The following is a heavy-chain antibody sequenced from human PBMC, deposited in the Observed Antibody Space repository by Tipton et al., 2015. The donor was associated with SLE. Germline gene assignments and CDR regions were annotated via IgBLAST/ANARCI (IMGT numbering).Heavy chain of an antibody. CDR2: IYSSGTT. D-gene: IGHD3-22*01. Sequence: TLSLTCSVSGGSISGHYWSWIRQPPGKGLEWIGHIYSSGTTNYNPSLKSRVSISVDMSKNQFSLKLNSVTAADTALYYCARGQYYFDASGYPQTLDYWGQGILVTVSS. CDR3: ARGQYYFDASGYPQTLDY. J-gene: IGHJ4*02. V-gene: IGHV4-59*11. CDR1: GGSISGHY.